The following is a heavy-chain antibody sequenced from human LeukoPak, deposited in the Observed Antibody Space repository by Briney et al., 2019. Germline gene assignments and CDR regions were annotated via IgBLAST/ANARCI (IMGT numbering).Heavy chain of an antibody. CDR3: ASMGYCSSTSCPARGGYYYYMDV. D-gene: IGHD2-2*01. J-gene: IGHJ6*03. Sequence: KPSETLSLTCTVSGYSISSGYYWGWIRQPPGKGLEWIGSIYHSGSTYYNPSLKSRVTISVDTSKNQFSLKLSSVTAAGTAVYYCASMGYCSSTSCPARGGYYYYMDVWGKGTTVTVSS. CDR2: IYHSGST. V-gene: IGHV4-38-2*02. CDR1: GYSISSGYY.